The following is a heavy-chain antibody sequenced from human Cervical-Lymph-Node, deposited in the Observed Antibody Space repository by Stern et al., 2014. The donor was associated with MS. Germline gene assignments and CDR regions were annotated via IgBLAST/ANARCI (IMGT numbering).Heavy chain of an antibody. V-gene: IGHV3-33*01. D-gene: IGHD3-10*01. Sequence: VQLVESGGGVVQPGRSLRLSCAASGFTFSSYGMHWVRQAPGKGLEGVAVIWYDGSNKYYADSVKGRFTISRDNSKNTLYLQMNSLRAEDTAVYYCARYGSYYYYGMDVWGQGTTVTVSS. CDR3: ARYGSYYYYGMDV. J-gene: IGHJ6*02. CDR1: GFTFSSYG. CDR2: IWYDGSNK.